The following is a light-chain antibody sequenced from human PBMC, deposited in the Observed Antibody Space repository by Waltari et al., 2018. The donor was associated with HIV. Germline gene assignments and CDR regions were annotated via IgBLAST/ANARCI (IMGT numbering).Light chain of an antibody. CDR3: QQYDSPPRT. V-gene: IGKV3-20*01. Sequence: IVLAQSPATLSLSPGERATLSCRASQTIGANKLAWYQQKPGQAPRLVIFGAFSRATAIPDRFSGSGSGTDFTLTISRLEPEDVAVYYCQQYDSPPRTFGQGIKVEIK. CDR2: GAF. CDR1: QTIGANK. J-gene: IGKJ1*01.